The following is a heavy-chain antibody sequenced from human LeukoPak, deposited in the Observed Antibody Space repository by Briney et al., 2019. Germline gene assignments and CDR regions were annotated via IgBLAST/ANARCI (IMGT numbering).Heavy chain of an antibody. J-gene: IGHJ4*02. V-gene: IGHV3-30*02. CDR3: LAFSTAGTAY. D-gene: IGHD3/OR15-3a*01. CDR1: GFAFSGYG. Sequence: GGSLRLSCAASGFAFSGYGMHWVRQAPGKGLEWVTFIRYDGGTKNYAASVRGRFTISRDNSENTLYLQMDNLRPEDTAVYFCLAFSTAGTAYWGRGTLVTVSS. CDR2: IRYDGGTK.